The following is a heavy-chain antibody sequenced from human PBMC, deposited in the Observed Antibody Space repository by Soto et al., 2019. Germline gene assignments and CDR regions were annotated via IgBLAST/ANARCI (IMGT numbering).Heavy chain of an antibody. CDR2: IGTRSDI. CDR1: GFTFSTYS. D-gene: IGHD2-21*02. Sequence: LRLSCVASGFTFSTYSMNWVRQAPGKGLEWVSTIGTRSDIYYAESVKGRSTISRDNAKNSLSLQMNSLRVEDTAVYYCAREETAWPLAYGLDVWGQGTAVTVSS. CDR3: AREETAWPLAYGLDV. J-gene: IGHJ6*02. V-gene: IGHV3-21*01.